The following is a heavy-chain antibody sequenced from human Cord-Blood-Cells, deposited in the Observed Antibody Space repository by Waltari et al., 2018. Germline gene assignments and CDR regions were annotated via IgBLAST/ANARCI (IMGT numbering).Heavy chain of an antibody. CDR2: IKQDGSEK. Sequence: EVQLVESGGGLVQPGGSLRLSCAASGFTLSSYWMGWVRQAPGKGLEWVANIKQDGSEKYYVDSVKGRFTISRDNAKNSLYLQMNSLRAEDTAVYYCARGRMWGLLDYWGQGTLVTVSS. CDR3: ARGRMWGLLDY. V-gene: IGHV3-7*01. D-gene: IGHD1-26*01. CDR1: GFTLSSYW. J-gene: IGHJ4*02.